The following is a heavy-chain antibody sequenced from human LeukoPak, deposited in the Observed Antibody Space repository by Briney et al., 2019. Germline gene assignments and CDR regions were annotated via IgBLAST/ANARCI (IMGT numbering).Heavy chain of an antibody. V-gene: IGHV1-46*01. CDR3: AREGLWELQGSFDY. J-gene: IGHJ4*02. CDR2: INPSGGST. Sequence: ASVKVSCKASGYTFTSNYIHWVRQAPGQGLEWMGIINPSGGSTNYAQKFQGRVTMTRDTSTSTVYMELSSLRSEDTAVYYCAREGLWELQGSFDYWGQGTPVTVSS. CDR1: GYTFTSNY. D-gene: IGHD1-26*01.